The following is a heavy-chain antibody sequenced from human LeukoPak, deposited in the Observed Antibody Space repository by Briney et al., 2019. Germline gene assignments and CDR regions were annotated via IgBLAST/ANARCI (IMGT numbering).Heavy chain of an antibody. D-gene: IGHD6-25*01. CDR1: GGSISGYY. V-gene: IGHV4-59*08. CDR2: INYSGST. J-gene: IGHJ4*02. Sequence: PSETLSLTCTVSGGSISGYYWSWIRQPPGKGLEWIGYINYSGSTDYNPSLKSRVTISVDTSKNQFSLKLSSVTAADTAVFYCARTVSAWHHFVYWGQGALVTVSS. CDR3: ARTVSAWHHFVY.